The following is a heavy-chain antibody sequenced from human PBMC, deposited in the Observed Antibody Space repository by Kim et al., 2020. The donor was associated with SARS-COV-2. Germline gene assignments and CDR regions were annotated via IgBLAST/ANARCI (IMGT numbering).Heavy chain of an antibody. CDR2: IIPIFGTA. Sequence: ASVKVSCKASGGTFSSYAISWVRQAPGQGLEWMGGIIPIFGTANYAQKFQGRVTITADESTSTAYMELSSLRSEDTAVYYCARGTFGATPYYGYYYYYGMDVWGQGTTVTVSS. CDR1: GGTFSSYA. V-gene: IGHV1-69*13. CDR3: ARGTFGATPYYGYYYYYGMDV. D-gene: IGHD1-26*01. J-gene: IGHJ6*02.